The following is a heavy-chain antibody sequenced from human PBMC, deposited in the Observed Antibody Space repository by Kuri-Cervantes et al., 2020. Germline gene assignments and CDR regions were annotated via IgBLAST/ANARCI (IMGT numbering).Heavy chain of an antibody. J-gene: IGHJ4*02. CDR3: ARDRGSGSYSFDY. CDR2: ISYDGSNK. V-gene: IGHV3-30*03. D-gene: IGHD3-10*01. Sequence: GESLKISCAASGFTFSSYGMHWVRQAPGKGLEWVAVISYDGSNKYYADSVKGRFTISRDNAKNSLYLQMNSLRAEDTAVYYCARDRGSGSYSFDYWGQGTLVTVSS. CDR1: GFTFSSYG.